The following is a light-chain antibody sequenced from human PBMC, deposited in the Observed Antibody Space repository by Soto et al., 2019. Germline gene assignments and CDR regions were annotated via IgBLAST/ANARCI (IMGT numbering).Light chain of an antibody. CDR1: SGHSNYA. CDR3: QTWGSGIVV. J-gene: IGLJ2*01. Sequence: QPVLTQSPSASASLGASVKLTCTLSSGHSNYAIAWHQQQSEKGPRYLMKLNSDGSHSKGDGIPDRFSGTSSGAERYHTISSLQSEDEADYYCQTWGSGIVVFGGGTKLTVL. V-gene: IGLV4-69*01. CDR2: LNSDGSH.